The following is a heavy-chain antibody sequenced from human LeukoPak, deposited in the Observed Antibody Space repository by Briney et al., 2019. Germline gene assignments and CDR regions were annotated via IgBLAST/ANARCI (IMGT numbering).Heavy chain of an antibody. V-gene: IGHV3-11*01. J-gene: IGHJ4*02. CDR1: GFTFSDYY. CDR2: ISSSGGTI. Sequence: PGGSLRLSCAVSGFTFSDYYMSWIRQAPGKGLEWVSYISSSGGTIYYADSVKGRFTISRDNAKNSLYLQMNSLRAEDTAVYYCAGAYYYGSGEKYFDYWGQGTLVTVPS. CDR3: AGAYYYGSGEKYFDY. D-gene: IGHD3-10*01.